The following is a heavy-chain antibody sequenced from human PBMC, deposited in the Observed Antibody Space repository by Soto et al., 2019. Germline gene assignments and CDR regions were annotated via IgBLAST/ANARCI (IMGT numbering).Heavy chain of an antibody. CDR2: IYYSGST. D-gene: IGHD2-21*02. V-gene: IGHV4-61*01. CDR1: GGSVSSGSYY. Sequence: PSETLSLTCTVSGGSVSSGSYYWSWIRQPPGKGLEWIGYIYYSGSTNYNPSLKSRVTISVDTSKNQFSLKLSSVTAADTAVYYCARGFSIVVVTADAFDIWCQGTMVTVSS. J-gene: IGHJ3*02. CDR3: ARGFSIVVVTADAFDI.